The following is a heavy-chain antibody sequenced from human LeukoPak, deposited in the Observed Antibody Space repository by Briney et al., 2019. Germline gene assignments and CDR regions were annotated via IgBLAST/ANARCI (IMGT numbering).Heavy chain of an antibody. CDR1: GFTFDDYG. Sequence: GGSLRLSCAASGFTFDDYGMSWVRQAPGKGLEWVSCINWNGGSTGYADSVKGRFTISRDNAKNSLYLQMNSLRAEDTALYYCASQNSRIDDAFDIWGQGTMVTVSS. D-gene: IGHD2-15*01. CDR3: ASQNSRIDDAFDI. CDR2: INWNGGST. J-gene: IGHJ3*02. V-gene: IGHV3-20*04.